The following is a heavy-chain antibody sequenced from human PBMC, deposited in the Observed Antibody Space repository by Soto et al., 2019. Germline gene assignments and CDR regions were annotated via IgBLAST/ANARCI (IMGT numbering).Heavy chain of an antibody. V-gene: IGHV4-30-4*02. Sequence: PSETLGLTCTFSVDSIGFGNKYWSWIRQAPGKGLEWIGYIFSSGTTYYNPSLKSRLTMSLDTSQNQFSLKLNSVTAADTAVYFCARVPSPFDFYYAMDVWGQGTTVTVSS. CDR3: ARVPSPFDFYYAMDV. CDR1: VDSIGFGNKY. D-gene: IGHD3-16*01. J-gene: IGHJ6*02. CDR2: IFSSGTT.